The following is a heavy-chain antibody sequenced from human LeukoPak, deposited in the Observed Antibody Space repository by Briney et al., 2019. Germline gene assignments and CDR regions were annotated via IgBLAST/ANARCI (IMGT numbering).Heavy chain of an antibody. Sequence: GGSLRLSCSASGFTFSSYAMHWVRQAPGKGLEYVSGINDNGGGTHYGDSLKGRFTISRDNSKNTLYLQMSTLRAEDTAVYYCVKDLSGRYTFDYWGQGTLVTVSS. V-gene: IGHV3-64D*09. CDR2: INDNGGGT. J-gene: IGHJ4*02. D-gene: IGHD1-26*01. CDR1: GFTFSSYA. CDR3: VKDLSGRYTFDY.